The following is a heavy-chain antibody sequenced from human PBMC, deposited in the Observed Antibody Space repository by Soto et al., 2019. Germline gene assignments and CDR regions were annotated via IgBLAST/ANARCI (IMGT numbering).Heavy chain of an antibody. CDR3: VRLADATWSGDF. Sequence: SETLSLTCTVSSGSMKTCRYYWGWIRQPPGKGLEWIASVYYSGSIDSNPSLKSRVSISVDTSKSQFSLKLSSVTAADTSSYFCVRLADATWSGDFWGPGTLVTVSS. J-gene: IGHJ4*02. CDR1: SGSMKTCRYY. V-gene: IGHV4-39*01. CDR2: VYYSGSI. D-gene: IGHD2-2*01.